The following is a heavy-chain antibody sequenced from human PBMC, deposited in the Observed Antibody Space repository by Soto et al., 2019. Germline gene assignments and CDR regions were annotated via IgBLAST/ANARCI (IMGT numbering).Heavy chain of an antibody. CDR3: ARPSLWGGDVGY. CDR2: IYPGDSDT. Sequence: GDSPKASWKGSGYSFTSYWIRCVRQMPGKGLEWMGIIYPGDSDTRYSPSFQGQVTISADKSISTAYLQWSSLKASDTAMYYCARPSLWGGDVGYWGQGTLVTVSS. CDR1: GYSFTSYW. J-gene: IGHJ4*02. V-gene: IGHV5-51*01. D-gene: IGHD3-16*01.